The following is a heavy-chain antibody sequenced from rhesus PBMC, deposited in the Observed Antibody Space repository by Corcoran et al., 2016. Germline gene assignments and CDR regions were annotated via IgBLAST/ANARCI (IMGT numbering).Heavy chain of an antibody. CDR1: GGSFSSYW. CDR3: TRAVSDY. J-gene: IGHJ4*01. Sequence: QVQLQESGPGLVKPSETLSLTCAVSGGSFSSYWWSGIRQPPGKGLGWIGEINGNCGSTNYNPSLKSRITISKDASKTQFSLKLSSVTAADTAVYYCTRAVSDYWGQGVLVTVSS. V-gene: IGHV4-80*01. CDR2: INGNCGST.